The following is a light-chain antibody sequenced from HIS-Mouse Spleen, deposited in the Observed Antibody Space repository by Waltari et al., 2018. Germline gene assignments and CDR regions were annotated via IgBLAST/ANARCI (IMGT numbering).Light chain of an antibody. V-gene: IGLV3-10*01. CDR3: YSTDSSGNHRV. CDR1: ALPKKY. Sequence: SYELTQPPSVSVSPGQTARITCSGDALPKKYAYWYQQKSGQAPGLVIYEDSKRPSGVPYRFSGSSSGTMTTLTISGAQVEDEADYYCYSTDSSGNHRVFGGGTKLTVL. CDR2: EDS. J-gene: IGLJ2*01.